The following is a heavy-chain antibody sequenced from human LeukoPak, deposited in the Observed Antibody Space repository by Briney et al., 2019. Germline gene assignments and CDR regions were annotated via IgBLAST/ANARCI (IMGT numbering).Heavy chain of an antibody. J-gene: IGHJ4*02. CDR1: GGFLSSSNIH. V-gene: IGHV4-39*01. D-gene: IGHD6-19*01. Sequence: SETLSLTCTVSGGFLSSSNIHWGWIRQSPGTGLEWIGSIHYTGGTYYNPSLESRLTMSVDTSKNQFSLKLRSVTAADAAVYYCARQKHSSDWYPSGMDYWGQGTLVTVSP. CDR2: IHYTGGT. CDR3: ARQKHSSDWYPSGMDY.